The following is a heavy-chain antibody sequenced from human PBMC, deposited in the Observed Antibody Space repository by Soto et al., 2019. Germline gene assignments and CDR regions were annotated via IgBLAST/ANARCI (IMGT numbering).Heavy chain of an antibody. J-gene: IGHJ6*02. Sequence: QVQLVQSGAEVKKPGSSVKVSCKASGGTFSSYAISWVRQAPGQGLEWMGGIIPIFGTANYAQKFQGRVTITADESTSTAYMALSSLRSEDTAVYYCARTMVRDPEGARYYYYGMDVWGQGTTVTVSS. CDR1: GGTFSSYA. CDR2: IIPIFGTA. CDR3: ARTMVRDPEGARYYYYGMDV. V-gene: IGHV1-69*01. D-gene: IGHD3-10*01.